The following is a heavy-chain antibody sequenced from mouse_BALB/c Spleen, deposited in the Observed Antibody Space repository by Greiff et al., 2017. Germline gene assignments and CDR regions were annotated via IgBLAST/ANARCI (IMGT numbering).Heavy chain of an antibody. V-gene: IGHV5-12-1*01. CDR2: ISSGGGST. CDR1: GFAFSSYD. CDR3: ARALYYGSSPFDY. Sequence: EVHLVESGGGLVKPGGSLKLSCAASGFAFSSYDMSWVRQTPEKRLEWVAYISSGGGSTYYPDTVKGRFTISRDNAKNTLYLQMSSLKSEDTAMYYCARALYYGSSPFDYWGQGTTLTVSS. J-gene: IGHJ2*01. D-gene: IGHD1-1*01.